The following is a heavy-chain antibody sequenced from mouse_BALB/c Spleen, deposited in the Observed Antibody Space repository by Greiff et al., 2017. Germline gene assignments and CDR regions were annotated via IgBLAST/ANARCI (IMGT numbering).Heavy chain of an antibody. V-gene: IGHV3-2*02. CDR1: GYSITSDYA. D-gene: IGHD2-1*01. CDR3: ARNYYAMDY. CDR2: ISYSGST. Sequence: EVQLVESGPGLVKPSQSLSLTCTVTGYSITSDYAWNWIRQFPGNKLEWMGYISYSGSTIYNPSLKSRISITRDTSKNQFFLQLNSVTTEDTATYYCARNYYAMDYWGQGTSVTVSS. J-gene: IGHJ4*01.